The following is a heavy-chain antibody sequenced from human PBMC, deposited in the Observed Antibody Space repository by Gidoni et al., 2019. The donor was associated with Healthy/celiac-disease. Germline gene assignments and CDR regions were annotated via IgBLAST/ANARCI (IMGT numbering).Heavy chain of an antibody. CDR1: GGSTSSYY. J-gene: IGHJ4*02. CDR2: INYSGST. V-gene: IGHV4-59*01. CDR3: ARGPSRFDY. Sequence: QVQLQESGPGLVTPSETLSLTCSVSGGSTSSYYWSWIRQPPGKGLEWIGYINYSGSTNYNPSLKSRGTISVDTSKNQFSLKLSSVIAADTAVYYCARGPSRFDYWGQGTLVTVSS.